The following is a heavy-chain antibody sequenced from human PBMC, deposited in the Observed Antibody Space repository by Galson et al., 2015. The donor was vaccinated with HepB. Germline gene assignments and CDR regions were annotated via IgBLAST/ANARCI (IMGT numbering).Heavy chain of an antibody. CDR3: ARDRRIAAAVNWFDP. D-gene: IGHD6-13*01. CDR2: ISSSYI. CDR1: GFTFSSYS. J-gene: IGHJ5*02. V-gene: IGHV3-21*01. Sequence: SLRLSCAASGFTFSSYSMNWVRQAPGKGLEWVSSISSSYIYYADSVKGRFTISRDNAKNSLYLQMNSLRAEDTAVYYCARDRRIAAAVNWFDPWGQGTLVTVSS.